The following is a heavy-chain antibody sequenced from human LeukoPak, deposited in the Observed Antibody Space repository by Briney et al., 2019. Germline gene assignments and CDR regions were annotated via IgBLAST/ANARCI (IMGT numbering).Heavy chain of an antibody. CDR1: GFTFSSYA. D-gene: IGHD3-22*01. CDR2: ISYDGSNK. CDR3: ARAPLTYYYDSSGSEAFDI. Sequence: GRSLRLSCAASGFTFSSYAMHWVRQAPGKGLEWVAVISYDGSNKYYADSVKGRFTISRDNSKNTLYLQMNSLRAEDTAVYYCARAPLTYYYDSSGSEAFDIRGQGTMVTVSS. V-gene: IGHV3-30*04. J-gene: IGHJ3*02.